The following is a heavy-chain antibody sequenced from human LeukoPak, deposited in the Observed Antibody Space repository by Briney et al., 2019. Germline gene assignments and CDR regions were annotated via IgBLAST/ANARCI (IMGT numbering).Heavy chain of an antibody. V-gene: IGHV4-61*02. CDR1: GGSISSGSYS. D-gene: IGHD4-17*01. CDR3: TTDQGDYGVDY. J-gene: IGHJ4*02. CDR2: IFTSGST. Sequence: SETLSLTCTVSGGSISSGSYSWSWIRQPAGKKLEWIGRIFTSGSTNYNPSLQSRVTISLDTSKNQFSLKLSSVTAADTAIYYCTTDQGDYGVDYWGQGTLVTVSS.